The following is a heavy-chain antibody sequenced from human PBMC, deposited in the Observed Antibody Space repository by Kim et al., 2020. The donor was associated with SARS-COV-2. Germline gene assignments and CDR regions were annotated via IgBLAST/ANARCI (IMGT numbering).Heavy chain of an antibody. V-gene: IGHV2-70*11. CDR1: GFSLSTSGMC. CDR3: ARMVRRGYSYGFFDP. CDR2: IDWDDDK. J-gene: IGHJ5*02. Sequence: SGPTLVNPTQTLTLTCTFSGFSLSTSGMCVSWIRQPPGKALEWLARIDWDDDKYYSTSLKTRLTISKDTSKNQVVLTMTNMDPVDTATYYCARMVRRGYSYGFFDPWGQGTLVTVSS. D-gene: IGHD5-18*01.